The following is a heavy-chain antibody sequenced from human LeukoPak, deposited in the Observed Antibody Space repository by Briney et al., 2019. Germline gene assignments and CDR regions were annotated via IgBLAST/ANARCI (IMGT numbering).Heavy chain of an antibody. J-gene: IGHJ3*02. CDR3: AKDRYCSSTSCYGRASDI. D-gene: IGHD2-2*01. Sequence: SGGSLRLSCAASGFTFRNAWMSWVRQAPGKGLGWVGRIKSKTDGGTTDYAAPVNGRFTISRDDSKNTVYLQMNSLRADDTAVYYCAKDRYCSSTSCYGRASDIWGQGTRVTVSS. CDR1: GFTFRNAW. V-gene: IGHV3-15*01. CDR2: IKSKTDGGTT.